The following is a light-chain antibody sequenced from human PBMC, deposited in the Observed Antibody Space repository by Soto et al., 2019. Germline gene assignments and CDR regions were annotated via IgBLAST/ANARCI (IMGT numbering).Light chain of an antibody. CDR1: SSNIGAGYD. V-gene: IGLV1-40*01. J-gene: IGLJ2*01. CDR2: GNS. CDR3: PYSDTSPRGVV. Sequence: QSVLTQPPSVSGAPGQRVTISCTGSSSNIGAGYDVPWYQQLPGTAPKLLIYGNSNRPSGVPHLFSGSKSGTSASLAITGLQDEDEADYYCPYSDTSPRGVVFGGGTKLTVL.